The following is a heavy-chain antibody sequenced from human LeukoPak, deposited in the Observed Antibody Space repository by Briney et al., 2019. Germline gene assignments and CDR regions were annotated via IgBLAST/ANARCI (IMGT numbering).Heavy chain of an antibody. V-gene: IGHV1-2*02. D-gene: IGHD6-19*01. CDR3: ARWVAVAGIGYYYYYMDV. Sequence: ASVKVSCKASGFTFTGYYMHWVRQAPGQGLEWMGWINPNSGGTNYAQKFQGRVTMTRDTSITTAYMELTSLRSDDTAVYYCARWVAVAGIGYYYYYMDVWGKGTTVTISS. CDR1: GFTFTGYY. CDR2: INPNSGGT. J-gene: IGHJ6*03.